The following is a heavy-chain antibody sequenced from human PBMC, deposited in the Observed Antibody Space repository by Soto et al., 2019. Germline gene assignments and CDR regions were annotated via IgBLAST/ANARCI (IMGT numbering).Heavy chain of an antibody. J-gene: IGHJ4*02. V-gene: IGHV1-18*01. Sequence: ASVKVSCKASGYTFTSYGISWVRQAPGQGLEWMGWISAYNGNTNYAQKLQGRVTMTTDTSTSTAYMELSRLRSDDTAVYYCARDRLLGYCSSTSCYELEATVGDYWGQGTLVTVSS. CDR1: GYTFTSYG. CDR2: ISAYNGNT. D-gene: IGHD2-2*01. CDR3: ARDRLLGYCSSTSCYELEATVGDY.